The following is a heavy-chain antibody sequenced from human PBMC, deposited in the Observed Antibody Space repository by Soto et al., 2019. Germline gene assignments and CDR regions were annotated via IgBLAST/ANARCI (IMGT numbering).Heavy chain of an antibody. D-gene: IGHD2-2*01. Sequence: QVQLVESGGGVVQPGRSLRLSCAASGFTFSSYGMHWVRQAPGKGLEWVAVISSDGSNKYYADSVKGRFTISRDNSKSTXHXXMNSLRAEETAGYYGAKRDCMRTSCRQGYYYGTDVWGQGTTVTVSS. J-gene: IGHJ6*02. CDR3: AKRDCMRTSCRQGYYYGTDV. V-gene: IGHV3-30*18. CDR1: GFTFSSYG. CDR2: ISSDGSNK.